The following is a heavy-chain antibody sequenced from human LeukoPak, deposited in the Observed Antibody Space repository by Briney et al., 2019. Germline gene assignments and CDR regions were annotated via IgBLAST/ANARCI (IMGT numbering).Heavy chain of an antibody. CDR1: GYIFTSYD. CDR2: MNPNSGNT. D-gene: IGHD6-19*01. Sequence: ASVKVSCKASGYIFTSYDINWVRQATGQGLEWMGWMNPNSGNTGYAQKFQGRVTMTRNTSISTAYMELSSLRSEDTAVYYCARAGRGSGWPNYYYYGMDVWGQGTTVTVSS. V-gene: IGHV1-8*01. CDR3: ARAGRGSGWPNYYYYGMDV. J-gene: IGHJ6*02.